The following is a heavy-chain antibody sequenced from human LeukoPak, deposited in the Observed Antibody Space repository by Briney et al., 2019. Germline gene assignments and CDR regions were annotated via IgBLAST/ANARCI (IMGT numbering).Heavy chain of an antibody. V-gene: IGHV3-66*01. J-gene: IGHJ4*02. CDR1: GFTVNSNY. D-gene: IGHD6-19*01. CDR3: ARDPRTQISSGWYYFDY. CDR2: IYSGGSK. Sequence: GGSLRLSCAASGFTVNSNYMSWVRQAQGKGLEWVSVIYSGGSKHYAGSVKDRFTISRDNSKNTVYLQMNNLRAEDTAVYYCARDPRTQISSGWYYFDYWGRGTLVTVSS.